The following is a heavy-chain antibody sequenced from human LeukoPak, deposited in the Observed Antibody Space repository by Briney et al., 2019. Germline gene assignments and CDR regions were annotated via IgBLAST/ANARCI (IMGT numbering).Heavy chain of an antibody. CDR1: GFTFSSYW. V-gene: IGHV3-7*03. J-gene: IGHJ6*02. CDR2: IKQDGSEK. D-gene: IGHD2-15*01. CDR3: ARSARYCSGGSCYSVMHLDV. Sequence: GGSLRLSCAVSGFTFSSYWMSWVRQVPGKGLEWVANIKQDGSEKYYVDSVKGRFTISRDNAKNSLYLQMNSLRAEDTAVYYCARSARYCSGGSCYSVMHLDVWGQGTTVTVSS.